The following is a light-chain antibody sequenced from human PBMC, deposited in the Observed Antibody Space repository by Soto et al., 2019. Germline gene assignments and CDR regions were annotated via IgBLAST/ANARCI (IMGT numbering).Light chain of an antibody. CDR3: QQYDNLLT. CDR2: DAS. J-gene: IGKJ4*01. V-gene: IGKV1-33*01. Sequence: DIQMTQSPSSVSASIGDTVIITCRASQDIDVYLNWYQHKPGEVPKLLIYDASNLETGVPSRFSGSGSGTDFTFTISSLQPEDIATYYCQQYDNLLTFGGGTKVDIK. CDR1: QDIDVY.